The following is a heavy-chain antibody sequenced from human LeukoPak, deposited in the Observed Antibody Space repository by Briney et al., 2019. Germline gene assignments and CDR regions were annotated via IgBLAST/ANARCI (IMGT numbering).Heavy chain of an antibody. CDR3: ARDRGYSSGWYFDY. CDR1: GFTFNSYW. CDR2: INLDGSEK. Sequence: GGSLRLSCAASGFTFNSYWMNWVRQAPGKGLEWVANINLDGSEKYYVDSVKGRFTISRDNAKNSLYLQMNSLRAEDTAVYYCARDRGYSSGWYFDYWGQGTLVTVSS. V-gene: IGHV3-7*01. D-gene: IGHD6-19*01. J-gene: IGHJ4*02.